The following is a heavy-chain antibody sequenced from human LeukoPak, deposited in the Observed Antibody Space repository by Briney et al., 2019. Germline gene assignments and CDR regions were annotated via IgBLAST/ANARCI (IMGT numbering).Heavy chain of an antibody. J-gene: IGHJ3*02. V-gene: IGHV3-13*01. CDR2: IGTAGDT. CDR1: GFTISSYD. Sequence: AGSLILSCSASGFTISSYDMHWFRQATGKGLEWFSSIGTAGDTYYPGSVKGRFTISTENAKNYLYLLLISLRAVDTAVYYCTRIWDDAFDIWGQGTMVTVSS. D-gene: IGHD1-26*01. CDR3: TRIWDDAFDI.